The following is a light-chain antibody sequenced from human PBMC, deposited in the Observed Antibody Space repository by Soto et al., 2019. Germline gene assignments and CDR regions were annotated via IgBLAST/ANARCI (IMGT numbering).Light chain of an antibody. CDR1: QSISNF. V-gene: IGKV1-5*01. CDR3: HSRA. J-gene: IGKJ5*01. CDR2: SAT. Sequence: DIQMTQPPSTLSASVGDTVTITCRASQSISNFLVWFQQRPGKVPKRLIYSATRLESGVPSRFSGSGSETKFTLTISRLQPDDFATYFCHSRAFGQGTRLEIK.